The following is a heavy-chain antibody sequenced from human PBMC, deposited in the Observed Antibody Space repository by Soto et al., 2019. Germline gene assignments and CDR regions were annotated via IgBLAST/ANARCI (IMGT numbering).Heavy chain of an antibody. CDR3: ATDPGTGPTGGNYYFQK. CDR2: ISYDGSNK. J-gene: IGHJ4*02. V-gene: IGHV3-30-3*01. D-gene: IGHD2-8*02. CDR1: GFTFSSYA. Sequence: GGSLRLSCAASGFTFSSYAMHWVRQAPGKGLESVAVISYDGSNKYYADSVKGRFTSSRDNSKNTLYLQMNSLRAEDTAVYYSATDPGTGPTGGNYYFQKWGQETXVAVSS.